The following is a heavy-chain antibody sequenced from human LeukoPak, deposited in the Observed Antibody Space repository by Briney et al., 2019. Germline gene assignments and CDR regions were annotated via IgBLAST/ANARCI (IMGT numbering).Heavy chain of an antibody. CDR2: IIPILGIA. CDR3: AMGRYCSGGSCHQIFDY. J-gene: IGHJ4*02. CDR1: GGTFSSYA. D-gene: IGHD2-15*01. V-gene: IGHV1-69*04. Sequence: ASVKVSCKASGGTFSSYAISWVRQAPGQGLEWMGRIIPILGIANYAQKFQGRVTITADKSTSTAYMELSSLRSEDTAVYYCAMGRYCSGGSCHQIFDYWGQGTLVTVSS.